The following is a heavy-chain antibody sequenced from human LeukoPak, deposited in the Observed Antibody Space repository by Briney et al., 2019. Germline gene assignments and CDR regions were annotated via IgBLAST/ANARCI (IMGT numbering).Heavy chain of an antibody. Sequence: GGSLRLSCAASGFTFSNARMSWVRQAPGKGLEWVGRIKTKTEDGATDYSAPVKARFTISRDDSKTTLYLQMNGLKTEDTAIYYCTTYVGATAYWGQGTLVTVSS. V-gene: IGHV3-15*01. J-gene: IGHJ4*02. CDR2: IKTKTEDGAT. CDR3: TTYVGATAY. CDR1: GFTFSNAR. D-gene: IGHD1-26*01.